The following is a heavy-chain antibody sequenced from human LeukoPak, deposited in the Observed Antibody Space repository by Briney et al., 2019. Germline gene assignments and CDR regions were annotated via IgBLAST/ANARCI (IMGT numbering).Heavy chain of an antibody. D-gene: IGHD6-6*01. CDR3: TRTYSSSSIDY. Sequence: PSETLSLTCTVSGGSISTYYWSWIRQPPGKGLEWLGYIFYTGSTNYSPSLKSRVTMSIDTSKNQFSLKLSSVTAADTAVYYCTRTYSSSSIDYWGQGALVTVSS. CDR1: GGSISTYY. CDR2: IFYTGST. V-gene: IGHV4-59*01. J-gene: IGHJ4*02.